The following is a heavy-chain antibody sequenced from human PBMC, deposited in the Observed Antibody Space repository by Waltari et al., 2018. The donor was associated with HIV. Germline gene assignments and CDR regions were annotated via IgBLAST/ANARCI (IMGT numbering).Heavy chain of an antibody. CDR1: GGSFSGYY. D-gene: IGHD2-2*01. CDR2: INHSGST. Sequence: QVQLQQWGAGLLKPSETLSLTCAVYGGSFSGYYWSWIRQPPGKGLEWIGEINHSGSTNYNPSLKSRVTISVDTSKNQFSLKLSSVTAADTAVYYCARGNSALGKIVVVSGGWFDPWGQGTLVTVSS. J-gene: IGHJ5*02. CDR3: ARGNSALGKIVVVSGGWFDP. V-gene: IGHV4-34*01.